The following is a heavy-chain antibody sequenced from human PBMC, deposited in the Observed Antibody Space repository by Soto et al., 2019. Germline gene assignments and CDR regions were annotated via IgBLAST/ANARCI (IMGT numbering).Heavy chain of an antibody. CDR1: GYTFTSYA. D-gene: IGHD1-26*01. J-gene: IGHJ4*02. CDR3: ARDRVGATTPSDY. V-gene: IGHV1-3*01. CDR2: INAGNGNT. Sequence: ASVQVSCKVSGYTFTSYAMHWVRQAPGQRLEWMGWINAGNGNTKYSQKFQGRVTITRDTSASTAYMELCSLRAEDTAVYYCARDRVGATTPSDYWGQGTLVTVSS.